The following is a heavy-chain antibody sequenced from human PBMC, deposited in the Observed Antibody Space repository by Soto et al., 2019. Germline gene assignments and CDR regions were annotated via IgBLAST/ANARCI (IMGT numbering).Heavy chain of an antibody. CDR3: ATGYGSGSYSRDNYYYYYYMDV. J-gene: IGHJ6*03. Sequence: GASVKVSCKFSGYTLTELSMHCVRQAPGKGLEWMGGFDPEDGETIYAQKFQGRVTMTEDTSTDTAYMELSSLRSEDTAVYYCATGYGSGSYSRDNYYYYYYMDVWGKGTTVTVSS. CDR1: GYTLTELS. CDR2: FDPEDGET. D-gene: IGHD3-10*01. V-gene: IGHV1-24*01.